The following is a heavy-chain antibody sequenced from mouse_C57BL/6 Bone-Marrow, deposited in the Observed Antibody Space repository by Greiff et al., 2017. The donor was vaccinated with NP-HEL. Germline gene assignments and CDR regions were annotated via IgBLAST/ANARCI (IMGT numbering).Heavy chain of an antibody. Sequence: EVKLEESGGGLVKPGGSLKLSCAASGFTFSSYAMSWVRQTPEKRLEWVATISDGGSYTYYPDNVKGRFTISRDNAKNNLYLQMSHLKSEDTAMYYCARSYDYDDWYFDVWGTGTTVTVSS. V-gene: IGHV5-4*03. CDR1: GFTFSSYA. D-gene: IGHD2-4*01. J-gene: IGHJ1*03. CDR3: ARSYDYDDWYFDV. CDR2: ISDGGSYT.